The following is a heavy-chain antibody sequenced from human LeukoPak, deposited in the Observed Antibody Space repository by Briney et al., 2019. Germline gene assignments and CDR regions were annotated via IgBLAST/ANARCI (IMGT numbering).Heavy chain of an antibody. CDR2: IYYSGTT. J-gene: IGHJ3*02. V-gene: IGHV4-59*01. CDR1: GGSISGYY. Sequence: SETLSLTCTVSGGSISGYYWIWIRQFSGKGLEWIGNIYYSGTTNYNPSLNSRVTISLDTSKNQFSLNLSSVTAADTAVYYCARVHSRTDPIDIWGQGTMVTVSS. D-gene: IGHD1-1*01. CDR3: ARVHSRTDPIDI.